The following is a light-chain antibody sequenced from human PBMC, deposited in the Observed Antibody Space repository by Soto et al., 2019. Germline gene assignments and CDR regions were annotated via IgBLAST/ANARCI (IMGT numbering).Light chain of an antibody. V-gene: IGKV3-20*01. CDR3: QQYGSSPVT. Sequence: EIVMTQSPATLSVSPGERATLSCRASQSVNNNLAWYQQKPGQAPRLLIYGASSRATGIPDRFSGSGSGTDFTLTISRLEPEDFAVYYCQQYGSSPVTFGGGTKVDIK. J-gene: IGKJ4*01. CDR1: QSVNNN. CDR2: GAS.